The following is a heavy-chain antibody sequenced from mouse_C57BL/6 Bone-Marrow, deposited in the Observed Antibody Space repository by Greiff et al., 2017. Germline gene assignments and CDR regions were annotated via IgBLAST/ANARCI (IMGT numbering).Heavy chain of an antibody. Sequence: QVQLLPPGAELVKPGASVTLSCKASGYTFTSYWMHWVKQRPGQGLEWLGMIHPNSGSTNYTEKFKSKAKLTVDKSSSTAYMQLSSLTSEDSAVDYWLYFEVWGTGTTVTVSS. V-gene: IGHV1-64*01. J-gene: IGHJ1*03. CDR1: GYTFTSYW. CDR2: IHPNSGST. CDR3: LYFEV.